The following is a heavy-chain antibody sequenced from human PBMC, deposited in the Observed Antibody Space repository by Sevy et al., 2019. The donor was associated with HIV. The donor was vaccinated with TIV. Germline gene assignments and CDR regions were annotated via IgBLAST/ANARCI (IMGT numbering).Heavy chain of an antibody. J-gene: IGHJ5*02. CDR1: XXXXXXSSYY. CDR2: XXXXGST. CDR3: XRQSXXLLXLXXXP. V-gene: IGHV4-39*01. Sequence: SETLSLTCTXSXXXXXXSSYYWXXXRQPPXXGLXWIGXXXXXGSTYYNPSLKSRVTISVDTSKSQVSLKLSSVTXADTAVYXCXRQSXXLLXLXXXPWGQGTLVTVSS. D-gene: IGHD3-10*01.